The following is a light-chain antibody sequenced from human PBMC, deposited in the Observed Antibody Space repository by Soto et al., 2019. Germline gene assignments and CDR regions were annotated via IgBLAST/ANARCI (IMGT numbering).Light chain of an antibody. CDR1: QGIRNY. Sequence: DIQMTQSPSSLSASVGDRVTITCRASQGIRNYLAWYQQKPGQVPKLVIYAASTLQSGVPSRFSGSGSGTDFTLTMNRLQPEDVATYYCQKYNTGPLTFGGGTKVEIK. CDR3: QKYNTGPLT. V-gene: IGKV1-27*01. CDR2: AAS. J-gene: IGKJ4*01.